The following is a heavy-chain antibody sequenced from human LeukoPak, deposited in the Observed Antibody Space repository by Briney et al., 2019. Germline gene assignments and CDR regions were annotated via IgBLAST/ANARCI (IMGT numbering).Heavy chain of an antibody. CDR1: GDSVSRSDSY. D-gene: IGHD3-22*01. CDR3: ARRRYYDGSGYLE. J-gene: IGHJ1*01. V-gene: IGHV4-39*01. CDR2: IYYSGRT. Sequence: PSETLSLTCSVSGDSVSRSDSYWDWIRQPPGKRLEWIGTIYYSGRTYYSPSLKSRVTMSVDTSNNQFSLNLRSVTAADTAVYYCARRRYYDGSGYLEWGQGTLLSVSS.